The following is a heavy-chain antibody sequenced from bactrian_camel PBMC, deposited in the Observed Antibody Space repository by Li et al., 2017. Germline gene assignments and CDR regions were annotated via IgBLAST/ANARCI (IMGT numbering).Heavy chain of an antibody. CDR1: GFTFSLYY. V-gene: IGHV3-2*01. J-gene: IGHJ4*01. CDR2: IYSDGSKT. CDR3: AADRMACLRPSVQPASYNF. Sequence: HVQLVESGGGLVQPRGSLRLSCGAFGFTFSLYYMSWVRQAPGKGLEWVSSIYSDGSKTLYADSVKGRFTISQDNAKNTVYLQMNSLKPEDTAMYYCAADRMACLRPSVQPASYNFWGQGTQVTVS.